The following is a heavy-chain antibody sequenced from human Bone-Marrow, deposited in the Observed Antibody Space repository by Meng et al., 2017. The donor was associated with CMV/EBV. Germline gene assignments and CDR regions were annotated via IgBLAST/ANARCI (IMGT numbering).Heavy chain of an antibody. CDR3: ARKQSSWDY. Sequence: GGSLRLSCAASGFTFSSYEMNWVRQALGKGLEWVSSISSSSSYIYYADSVKGRFTISRDNAKNSLYLQMNSLRAEDTAVYYCARKQSSWDYWGQGTLVTVSS. V-gene: IGHV3-21*01. CDR2: ISSSSSYI. D-gene: IGHD6-19*01. CDR1: GFTFSSYE. J-gene: IGHJ4*02.